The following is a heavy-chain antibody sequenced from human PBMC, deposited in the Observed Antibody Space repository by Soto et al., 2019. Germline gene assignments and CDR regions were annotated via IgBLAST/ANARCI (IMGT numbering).Heavy chain of an antibody. D-gene: IGHD3-10*01. J-gene: IGHJ4*02. CDR2: INQSGGT. CDR1: GGSFSGYY. V-gene: IGHV4-34*01. Sequence: SSETLSLTCAIYGGSFSGYYWSWIRQPPGKGLEWIGEINQSGGTHYNPSLKSRVTISVDTSKNQFSLKLSSVTATDTAVYYCARGRSITMLRGAPPDYWGQGTLVTVSS. CDR3: ARGRSITMLRGAPPDY.